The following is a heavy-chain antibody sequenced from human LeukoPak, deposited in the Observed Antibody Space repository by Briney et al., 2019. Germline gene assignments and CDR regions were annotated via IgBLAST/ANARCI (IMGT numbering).Heavy chain of an antibody. CDR3: ANEGGTMLRGDLDY. V-gene: IGHV3-23*01. J-gene: IGHJ4*02. Sequence: AGSLTLSCAASGFTFSSYVGSWVRQAPGKGLEWVSAISNSGGSTYYADSVKGRFTISRDNSKNTLYLQMNSLRAEATAVYYCANEGGTMLRGDLDYWGQGALVTVSS. D-gene: IGHD3-10*01. CDR2: ISNSGGST. CDR1: GFTFSSYV.